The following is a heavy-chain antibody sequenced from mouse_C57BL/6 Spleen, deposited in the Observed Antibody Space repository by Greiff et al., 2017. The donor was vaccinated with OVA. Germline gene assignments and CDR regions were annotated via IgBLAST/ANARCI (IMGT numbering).Heavy chain of an antibody. V-gene: IGHV1-26*01. Sequence: EVQLQQSGPELVKPGASVKISCKASGYTFTDYYMNWVKQSHGKSLEWIGDINPNNGGTSYNQKFKGKATLTVDKSSSTAYMELRCLTSEVYEVNYCARSNGEEEAMDYWGQGTSVTVSS. D-gene: IGHD2-13*01. CDR3: ARSNGEEEAMDY. J-gene: IGHJ4*01. CDR2: INPNNGGT. CDR1: GYTFTDYY.